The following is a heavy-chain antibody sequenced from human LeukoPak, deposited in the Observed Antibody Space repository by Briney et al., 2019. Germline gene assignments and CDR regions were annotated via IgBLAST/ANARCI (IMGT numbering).Heavy chain of an antibody. J-gene: IGHJ6*02. Sequence: ASVKVSCKASDFTFINYGVSWVRQAPGQGLEWVGWISADNGDTQYAQKVQGRVTLTRDTSSNTAYMEMRDLRSDDTAVYYCARLSRELTVLQYGLDVWGQGTTV. CDR1: DFTFINYG. CDR3: ARLSRELTVLQYGLDV. CDR2: ISADNGDT. V-gene: IGHV1-18*01. D-gene: IGHD1-26*01.